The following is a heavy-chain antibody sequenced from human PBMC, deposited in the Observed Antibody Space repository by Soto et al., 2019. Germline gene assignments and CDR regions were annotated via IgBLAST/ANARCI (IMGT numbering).Heavy chain of an antibody. CDR2: ISSSSSYI. V-gene: IGHV3-21*01. CDR1: GFTFSSYS. Sequence: EVQLVESGGGLVKPGGSLRLSCAASGFTFSSYSMNWVRQAPGKVLEWVSSISSSSSYIYYADSVKGRFTISRDNAKNALYLQMNSLRAEDKAVYYCEREDVYDFDYWCQGTLVTVSS. D-gene: IGHD1-20*01. CDR3: EREDVYDFDY. J-gene: IGHJ4*02.